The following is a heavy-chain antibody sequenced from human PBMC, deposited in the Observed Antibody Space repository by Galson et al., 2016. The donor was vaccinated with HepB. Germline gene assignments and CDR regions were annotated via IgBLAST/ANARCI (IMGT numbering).Heavy chain of an antibody. CDR3: ARGWASYYFDY. Sequence: SLRLSCAASGLTLSSYSMSWVRQAPGKGLEWVSSISSSSTYIWYADSVKGRFTISRDNAKNSLYLQMNSLGAEDTAVYYCARGWASYYFDYWGQGALVTVSS. J-gene: IGHJ4*02. CDR2: ISSSSTYI. V-gene: IGHV3-21*01. D-gene: IGHD1-26*01. CDR1: GLTLSSYS.